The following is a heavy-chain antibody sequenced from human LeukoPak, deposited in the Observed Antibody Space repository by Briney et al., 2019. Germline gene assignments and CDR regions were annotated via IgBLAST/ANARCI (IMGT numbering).Heavy chain of an antibody. D-gene: IGHD5-24*01. V-gene: IGHV5-51*01. CDR3: AKLSSTPGYNPFDY. CDR1: GFSFTSYW. CDR2: IYPNDSNT. Sequence: GESLKITCKASGFSFTSYWIGWVRQMPGKRLEWMGIIYPNDSNTRYSPSFQGQVTISADKSVSTAYLQWTSLQASDTAMYYCAKLSSTPGYNPFDYWGQGTLVTVSS. J-gene: IGHJ4*02.